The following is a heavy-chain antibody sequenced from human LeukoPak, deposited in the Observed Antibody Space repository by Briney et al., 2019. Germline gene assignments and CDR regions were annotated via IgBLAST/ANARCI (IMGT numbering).Heavy chain of an antibody. CDR3: ARDLVLGYAPPSFDY. CDR2: IDPNSGGT. Sequence: ASAKVSCKASGYTFSGYYIQWVRQAPGQGLEWIGWIDPNSGGTKYAQKFQGRVTMTSDTSISTAFMDLSSLRSDDTAVYYCARDLVLGYAPPSFDYWGQGTLVTVSS. D-gene: IGHD5-12*01. V-gene: IGHV1-2*02. CDR1: GYTFSGYY. J-gene: IGHJ4*02.